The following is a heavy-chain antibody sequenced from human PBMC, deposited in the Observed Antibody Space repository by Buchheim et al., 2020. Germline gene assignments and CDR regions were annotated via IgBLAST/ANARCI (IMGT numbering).Heavy chain of an antibody. CDR1: GGTFNIYS. CDR3: ARDGGTFFYDNSGYYYWWFDN. V-gene: IGHV1-69*08. Sequence: QVQLVQSGTEVKKPGSSVKVSCKASGGTFNIYSFSWMRQAPGQGLQWMGRIIPNIGIANHAQKFRDRVTITADRSTSTVYMELSSLRSDDTAIYYCARDGGTFFYDNSGYYYWWFDNWGQGTL. D-gene: IGHD3-22*01. CDR2: IIPNIGIA. J-gene: IGHJ4*02.